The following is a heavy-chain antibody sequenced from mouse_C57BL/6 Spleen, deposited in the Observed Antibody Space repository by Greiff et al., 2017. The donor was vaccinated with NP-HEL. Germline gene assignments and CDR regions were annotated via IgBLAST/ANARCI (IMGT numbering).Heavy chain of an antibody. CDR1: GYSITSGYY. CDR2: ISYDGSN. V-gene: IGHV3-6*01. J-gene: IGHJ1*03. D-gene: IGHD1-2*01. CDR3: ASRLERGDWYFDV. Sequence: ESGPGLVKPSQSLSLTCSVTGYSITSGYYWNWIRQFPGNKLEWMGYISYDGSNNYNPSLKNRISITRDTSKNQFFLKLNSVTTEDTATYYCASRLERGDWYFDVWGTGTTVTVSS.